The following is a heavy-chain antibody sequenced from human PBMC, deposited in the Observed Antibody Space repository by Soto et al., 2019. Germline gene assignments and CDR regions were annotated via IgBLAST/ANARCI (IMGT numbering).Heavy chain of an antibody. D-gene: IGHD1-7*01. CDR2: INAGNGNT. CDR1: GYTFTSYA. V-gene: IGHV1-3*01. J-gene: IGHJ6*03. CDR3: ARVGASGTTFSRTYYYYMDV. Sequence: ASVKVSCKASGYTFTSYAMHWVRQAPGQRLEWMGWINAGNGNTKYSQKFQGRVTITRDTSASTAYMELSSLRSEDTAVYYCARVGASGTTFSRTYYYYMDVWGKGTTVTVSS.